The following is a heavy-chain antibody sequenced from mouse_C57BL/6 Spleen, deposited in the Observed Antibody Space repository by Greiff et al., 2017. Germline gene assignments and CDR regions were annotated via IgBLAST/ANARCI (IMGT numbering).Heavy chain of an antibody. J-gene: IGHJ2*01. CDR3: ARNGDYFDY. D-gene: IGHD1-1*01. CDR1: GFTFSSYT. Sequence: EVQGVESGGGLVKPGGSLKLSCAASGFTFSSYTMSWVRQTPEKRLEWVATISGGGGNTYYPDSVKGRFTISRDNAKNTLYLQMSSLRSEDTALYYCARNGDYFDYWGQGTTLTVSS. CDR2: ISGGGGNT. V-gene: IGHV5-9*01.